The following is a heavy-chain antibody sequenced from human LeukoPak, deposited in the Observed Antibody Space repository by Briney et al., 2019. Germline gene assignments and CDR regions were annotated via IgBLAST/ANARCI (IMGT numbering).Heavy chain of an antibody. V-gene: IGHV3-66*01. CDR2: IYSGGST. CDR1: GFTVSSNY. CDR3: AKDGAAAGTGYVDY. Sequence: GGSLRLSCAASGFTVSSNYMSWVRQAPGRGLEWVSVIYSGGSTYYADSVKGRFTISRDNSKNTLYLQMNSLRAEDTAVYYCAKDGAAAGTGYVDYWGQGTLVTVSS. J-gene: IGHJ4*02. D-gene: IGHD6-13*01.